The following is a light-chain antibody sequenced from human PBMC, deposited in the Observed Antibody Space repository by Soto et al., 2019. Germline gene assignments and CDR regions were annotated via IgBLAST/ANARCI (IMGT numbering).Light chain of an antibody. CDR2: GAS. CDR1: QSISSY. CDR3: QQSYSTLRT. J-gene: IGKJ1*01. Sequence: DIQMTQSPSSLSASVGDRVTITCRASQSISSYLNWYQQKPGKAPKVLIYGASSLQSGVPSRFSGSGSGTDFTLTISSLQPEDFATYYCQQSYSTLRTFRQGTKVEIK. V-gene: IGKV1-39*01.